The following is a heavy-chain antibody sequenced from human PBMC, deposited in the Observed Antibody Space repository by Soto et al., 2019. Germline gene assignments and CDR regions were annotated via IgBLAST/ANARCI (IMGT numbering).Heavy chain of an antibody. V-gene: IGHV4-59*01. CDR1: GGSTNSYY. Sequence: PSETLSLTCTVSGGSTNSYYWSWIRQPPGKGLEWIGYIYYSGSTKYKPSLKSRITITVDTSKNQFSLKLKSVTAADTAVYYCARVRIAVAGMYFDYWGQGTLVTVSS. D-gene: IGHD6-19*01. CDR2: IYYSGST. J-gene: IGHJ4*02. CDR3: ARVRIAVAGMYFDY.